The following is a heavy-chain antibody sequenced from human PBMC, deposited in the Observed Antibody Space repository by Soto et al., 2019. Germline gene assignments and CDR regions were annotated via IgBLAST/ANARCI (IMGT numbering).Heavy chain of an antibody. CDR3: ARVDCSGGSCYFYYYYYGMDV. V-gene: IGHV1-18*01. CDR2: ISAYNGNT. D-gene: IGHD2-15*01. J-gene: IGHJ6*02. Sequence: ASVKVSCKASGCTFSRYAIIWVRQAPGQGLEWMGWISAYNGNTNYAQKLQGRVTMTTDTSTSTAYMELRSLRSDDTAVYYCARVDCSGGSCYFYYYYYGMDVWGQGTTVTVSS. CDR1: GCTFSRYA.